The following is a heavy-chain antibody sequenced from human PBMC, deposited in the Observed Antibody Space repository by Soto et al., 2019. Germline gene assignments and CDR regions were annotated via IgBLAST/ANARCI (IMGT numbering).Heavy chain of an antibody. CDR3: ARDSALTVTTY. D-gene: IGHD4-17*01. CDR1: GYTFTTYG. V-gene: IGHV1-18*01. J-gene: IGHJ4*02. CDR2: ISAYNGNT. Sequence: ASAKVSCKASGYTFTTYGINWVRQAPGQGLEWMGWISAYNGNTNYAQKLQGRVTMTTDTSTSTAYMELRSLRSDDTAVYYCARDSALTVTTYWGQGTLVTVSS.